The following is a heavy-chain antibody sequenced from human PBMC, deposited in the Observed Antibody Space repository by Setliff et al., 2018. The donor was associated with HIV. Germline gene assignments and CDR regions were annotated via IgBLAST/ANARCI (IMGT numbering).Heavy chain of an antibody. CDR2: ISSYNDNT. V-gene: IGHV1-18*01. CDR1: GYSFTNYG. J-gene: IGHJ3*02. Sequence: ASVKVSCKASGYSFTNYGISWARQAPGQGLEWMGWISSYNDNTNYALNLQGRVTMTTDTSTSTAYMELRSLRSDDTAVYYCARDDVGYCSGGSCHHLFDTFDIWGQGTVVTVSS. CDR3: ARDDVGYCSGGSCHHLFDTFDI. D-gene: IGHD2-15*01.